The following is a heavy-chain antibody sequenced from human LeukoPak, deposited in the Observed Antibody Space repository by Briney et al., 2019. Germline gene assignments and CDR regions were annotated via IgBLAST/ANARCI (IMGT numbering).Heavy chain of an antibody. CDR1: GGSISSSSYY. CDR2: IYYSGST. J-gene: IGHJ5*02. V-gene: IGHV4-39*07. Sequence: SETLSLTCTVSGGSISSSSYYWGWIRQPPGKGLEWIGSIYYSGSTYYNPSLKSRVTISVDTSKNQFSLKLSSVTAADTAVYYCARRLRYYDYVWGSYRYHWFDPWGQGTLVTVSS. CDR3: ARRLRYYDYVWGSYRYHWFDP. D-gene: IGHD3-16*02.